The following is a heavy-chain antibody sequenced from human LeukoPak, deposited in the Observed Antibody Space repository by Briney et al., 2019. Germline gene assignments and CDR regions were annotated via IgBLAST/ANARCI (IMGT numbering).Heavy chain of an antibody. CDR3: ASSSRDGYNVFDY. J-gene: IGHJ4*02. V-gene: IGHV4-39*07. D-gene: IGHD5-24*01. Sequence: SETLSLTCTVSGGSISSSSYYWGWLRQPPGKGLEWIGSIYYSGSTYYNPSLKSRVTISVDTSKNQFSLKLSSVTAADTAVYYCASSSRDGYNVFDYWGQGTLVTVSS. CDR2: IYYSGST. CDR1: GGSISSSSYY.